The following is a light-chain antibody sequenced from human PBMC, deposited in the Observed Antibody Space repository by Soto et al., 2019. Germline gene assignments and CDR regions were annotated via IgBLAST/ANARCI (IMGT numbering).Light chain of an antibody. Sequence: EIVLTQSPGTLSLSPGERATLSCRASQSVSSSYLAWYQQKPGQAPRLLIYGASSRATGIPDRFSGSGSGTGFGLTISRLEPEDFAGYFCRQYGSSPPAFGQGTKVDIK. CDR2: GAS. CDR3: RQYGSSPPA. J-gene: IGKJ1*01. V-gene: IGKV3-20*01. CDR1: QSVSSSY.